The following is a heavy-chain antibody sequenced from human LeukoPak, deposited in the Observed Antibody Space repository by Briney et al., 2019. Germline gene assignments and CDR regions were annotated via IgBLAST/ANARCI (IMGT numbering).Heavy chain of an antibody. D-gene: IGHD2-2*01. CDR3: ASRRYCSSTSCSLYFDY. J-gene: IGHJ4*02. V-gene: IGHV4-4*02. CDR2: IYHSGST. CDR1: GGSISSSNW. Sequence: SGTLSLTCAVSGGSISSSNWWSWVRPPPGKGLEWIGEIYHSGSTNYNPSLKSRVTISVDKSKNQFSLKLSSVTAADTAVYYCASRRYCSSTSCSLYFDYWGQGTLVTVSS.